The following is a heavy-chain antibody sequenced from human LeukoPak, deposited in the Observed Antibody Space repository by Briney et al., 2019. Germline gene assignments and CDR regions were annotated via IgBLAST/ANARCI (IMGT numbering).Heavy chain of an antibody. V-gene: IGHV3-23*01. CDR3: AQGGGRAVVVIAARFDS. CDR2: ISGNGGTT. Sequence: GGSLRLSCAASGFTFSSYAMSWIRQAPGKGLEGVSIISGNGGTTYYADSVKGRFTISRDNSKHTLSLQMNRLTAEDTAVYYCAQGGGRAVVVIAARFDSWGLGTLVTVSS. J-gene: IGHJ4*02. D-gene: IGHD2-15*01. CDR1: GFTFSSYA.